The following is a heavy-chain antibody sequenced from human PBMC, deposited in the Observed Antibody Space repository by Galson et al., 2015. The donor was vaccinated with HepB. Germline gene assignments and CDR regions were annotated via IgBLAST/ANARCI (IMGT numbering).Heavy chain of an antibody. J-gene: IGHJ2*01. CDR3: ARDMYEYEKGDYYSPQMDWYFDL. CDR1: GFTFSNYA. D-gene: IGHD3-22*01. CDR2: IRYDGSNK. Sequence: SLRLSCAASGFTFSNYAMHWVRQAPDKGLEWVAVIRYDGSNKYYADSIKGRFTISRDNSRNTLFLQMNSLRAEDTAIYYCARDMYEYEKGDYYSPQMDWYFDLWGRGTLATVSS. V-gene: IGHV3-33*01.